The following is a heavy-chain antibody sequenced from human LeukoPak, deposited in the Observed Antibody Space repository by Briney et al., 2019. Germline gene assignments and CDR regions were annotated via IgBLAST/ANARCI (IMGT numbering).Heavy chain of an antibody. CDR2: IKSKTDGGTI. Sequence: GGSLRLSCAASGLTFSNAWMSWVRQAPGKGLEWVGRIKSKTDGGTIDYAAPVKGRFTISRDDSKNTLYLQMNSLRTEDTAVYYCTTDRGITTMSIFGYWGQGTLVTVSS. J-gene: IGHJ4*02. D-gene: IGHD3-10*02. CDR3: TTDRGITTMSIFGY. CDR1: GLTFSNAW. V-gene: IGHV3-15*01.